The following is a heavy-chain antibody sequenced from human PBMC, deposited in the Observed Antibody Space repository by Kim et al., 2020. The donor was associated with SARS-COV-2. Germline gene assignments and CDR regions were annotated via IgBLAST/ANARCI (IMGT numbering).Heavy chain of an antibody. Sequence: GGSLRLSCAASGFTFSSYSMNWVRQAPGKGLEWVSSISSSSSYIYYADSVKGRFTISRDNAKNSLYLQMNSLRAEDTAVYYCARDLQWLVRENPYYFDYWGQGTLVTVSS. D-gene: IGHD6-19*01. CDR2: ISSSSSYI. J-gene: IGHJ4*02. CDR3: ARDLQWLVRENPYYFDY. CDR1: GFTFSSYS. V-gene: IGHV3-21*01.